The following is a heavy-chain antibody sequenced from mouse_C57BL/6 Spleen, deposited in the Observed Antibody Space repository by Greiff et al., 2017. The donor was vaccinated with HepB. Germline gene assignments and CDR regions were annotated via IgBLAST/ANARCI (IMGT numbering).Heavy chain of an antibody. CDR3: ARDSTLYGSSYVEAMDY. D-gene: IGHD1-1*01. J-gene: IGHJ4*01. CDR1: GFTFSSYA. CDR2: ISDGGSYT. Sequence: EVQVVESGGGLVKPGGSLKLSCAASGFTFSSYAMSWVRQTPEKRLEWVATISDGGSYTYYPDNVKGRFTISRDNAKNNLYLQMSHLKSEDTAMYYCARDSTLYGSSYVEAMDYWGQGTSVTVSS. V-gene: IGHV5-4*01.